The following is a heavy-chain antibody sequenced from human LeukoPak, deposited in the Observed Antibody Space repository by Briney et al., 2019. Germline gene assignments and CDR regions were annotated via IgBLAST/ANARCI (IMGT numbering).Heavy chain of an antibody. CDR1: GGSVSSYY. V-gene: IGHV4-4*09. CDR3: ARFHSGPSGWYVLWYFDL. Sequence: SETLFLTCTVSGGSVSSYYWNWIRQPPGKGLEWIGYIYNSERTKYNSSLESRVTISVDTSKNQFFLKLSSVTAADTAVYYCARFHSGPSGWYVLWYFDLWGRGTLVTVSS. J-gene: IGHJ2*01. D-gene: IGHD6-19*01. CDR2: IYNSERT.